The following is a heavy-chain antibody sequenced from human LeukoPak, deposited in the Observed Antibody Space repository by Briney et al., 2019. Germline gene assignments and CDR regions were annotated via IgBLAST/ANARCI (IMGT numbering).Heavy chain of an antibody. Sequence: GGSLRLSCAASGFTFSRYGMHWVRQAPGKGLEWVAVIWYDGSNKYHAGSVRGRFTISRDNSQNTLYLQMNSLRAEDTAVYYCASAIVATDQDPPFDYWGQGTLVTVSS. CDR1: GFTFSRYG. V-gene: IGHV3-33*01. J-gene: IGHJ4*02. CDR2: IWYDGSNK. CDR3: ASAIVATDQDPPFDY. D-gene: IGHD5-12*01.